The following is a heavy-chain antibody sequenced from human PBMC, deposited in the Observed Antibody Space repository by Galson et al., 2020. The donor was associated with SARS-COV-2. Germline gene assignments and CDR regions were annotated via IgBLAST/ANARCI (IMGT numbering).Heavy chain of an antibody. CDR2: IGFDGKKI. Sequence: QAGGSLRLSCVSSGFEITTHGMHWVRQAPGTGLYWVAVIGFDGKKIYYGDSVKGRFTITRDDSKNTLSLQMDSLRVEDTGLYYCARETRIRGVIGLWGQGTLVTVSS. J-gene: IGHJ4*02. CDR1: GFEITTHG. CDR3: ARETRIRGVIGL. D-gene: IGHD3-10*01. V-gene: IGHV3-33*01.